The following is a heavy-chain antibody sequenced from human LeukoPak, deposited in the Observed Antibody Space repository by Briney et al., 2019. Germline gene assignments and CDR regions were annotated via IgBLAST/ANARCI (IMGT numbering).Heavy chain of an antibody. CDR1: GGSSSGYY. CDR2: INHSGST. Sequence: SETLSLTCAVYGGSSSGYYWSWIRQPPGKGLEWIGEINHSGSTNYNPSLKSRVTTSVDTSKNQFSLKLSSVTAADTAVYYCARGPGDYVWGSYRRFDYWGQGTLVTVSS. CDR3: ARGPGDYVWGSYRRFDY. D-gene: IGHD3-16*02. J-gene: IGHJ4*02. V-gene: IGHV4-34*01.